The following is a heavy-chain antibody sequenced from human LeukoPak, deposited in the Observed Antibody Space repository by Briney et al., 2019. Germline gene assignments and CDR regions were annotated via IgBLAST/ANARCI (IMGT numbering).Heavy chain of an antibody. CDR2: ISYDGSNK. CDR1: GFTFSSYA. CDR3: ARLYCSGGSCYPFDAFDI. V-gene: IGHV3-30-3*01. Sequence: GGSLRLSCAASGFTFSSYAMHWVRQAPGKGLEWVAVISYDGSNKYYADSVKGRFTISRDNSKNTLYLQMNSLRAEDTAVYYCARLYCSGGSCYPFDAFDIWGQGTMVTVSS. D-gene: IGHD2-15*01. J-gene: IGHJ3*02.